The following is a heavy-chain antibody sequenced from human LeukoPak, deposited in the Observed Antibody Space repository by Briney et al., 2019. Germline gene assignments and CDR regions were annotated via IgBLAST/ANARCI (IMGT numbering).Heavy chain of an antibody. CDR2: IYYSGST. D-gene: IGHD2-21*01. CDR1: GGSISSYY. Sequence: TSETLSLTCTVSGGSISSYYWSWIRQPPGKGLEWIGYIYYSGSTNYNPSLKSRVTISVDTSKNQFSLKLSSVTAADTAVYYCARDGGDRLDPWGQGTLVTVSS. V-gene: IGHV4-59*01. CDR3: ARDGGDRLDP. J-gene: IGHJ5*02.